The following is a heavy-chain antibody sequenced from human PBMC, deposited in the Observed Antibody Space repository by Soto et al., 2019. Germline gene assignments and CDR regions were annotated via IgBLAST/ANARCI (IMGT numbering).Heavy chain of an antibody. CDR3: ARGFTDRVVAGSYWFDP. D-gene: IGHD6-19*01. CDR2: INHSGST. Sequence: SETLSLTCAVYGGSFSGYYWSWIRQPPGKGLEWIGEINHSGSTNYNPSLKSRVTISVDTSKNQFSLKLSSVTAADTAVYYCARGFTDRVVAGSYWFDPWGQGTLVTVSS. CDR1: GGSFSGYY. J-gene: IGHJ5*02. V-gene: IGHV4-34*01.